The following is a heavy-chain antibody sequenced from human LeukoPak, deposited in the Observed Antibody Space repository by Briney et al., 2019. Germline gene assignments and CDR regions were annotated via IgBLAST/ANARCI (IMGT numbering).Heavy chain of an antibody. Sequence: PGGSLRLSCAASGFTFSSYAMSWVRQAPGKGLEWVSAISGSGGSTYYADSVKGRFTISRDNSKNTLYLQMYSLRAEDTAVYYCARDRSSGWYWFDPWGQGTLVTVSS. V-gene: IGHV3-23*01. J-gene: IGHJ5*02. CDR2: ISGSGGST. CDR1: GFTFSSYA. D-gene: IGHD6-19*01. CDR3: ARDRSSGWYWFDP.